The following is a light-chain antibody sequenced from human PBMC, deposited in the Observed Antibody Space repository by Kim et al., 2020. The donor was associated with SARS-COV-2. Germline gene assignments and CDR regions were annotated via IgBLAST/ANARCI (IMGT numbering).Light chain of an antibody. Sequence: QSVLTQPPSMSAAPGQKVTISCSGSSSNIASNYVSWYQQLPGTVPKLLIYDNNKRIAGTPDRFSASKSGTSATLGITGLQTEAEDDYDCASGDSSVSASLFGGGTQLTVL. J-gene: IGLJ7*01. CDR2: DNN. CDR3: ASGDSSVSASL. CDR1: SSNIASNY. V-gene: IGLV1-51*01.